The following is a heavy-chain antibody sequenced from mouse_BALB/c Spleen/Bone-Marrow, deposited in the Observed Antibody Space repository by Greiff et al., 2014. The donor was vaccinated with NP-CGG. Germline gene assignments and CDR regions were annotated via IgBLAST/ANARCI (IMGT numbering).Heavy chain of an antibody. V-gene: IGHV1-54*01. Sequence: VKLMESGAELVRPGTAVNVSCKASGYAFTNYLIEWVKQRPGQGLEWIGVINPGSGGANYNEKFKGKATLTADKSPSTAYMQLSSLTSDDSAVYFCARFGRYYFDYWGQGTTLTVSS. CDR2: INPGSGGA. J-gene: IGHJ2*01. CDR3: ARFGRYYFDY. CDR1: GYAFTNYL.